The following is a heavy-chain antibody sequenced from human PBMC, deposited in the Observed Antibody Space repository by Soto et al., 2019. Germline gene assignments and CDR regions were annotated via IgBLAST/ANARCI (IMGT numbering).Heavy chain of an antibody. V-gene: IGHV5-51*01. Sequence: EVQLVQSGAEVKKPGESLKISCKGSGYSFTSYWIGWVRQMPGKGLEWMGIIYPGDSDTRYRPSFQGQVTISADKSISPAYLQWSSLKASDTAMYYCARLKSWPAYGRKANWFDPFGQGTLVTVSS. CDR3: ARLKSWPAYGRKANWFDP. J-gene: IGHJ5*02. CDR2: IYPGDSDT. CDR1: GYSFTSYW. D-gene: IGHD4-17*01.